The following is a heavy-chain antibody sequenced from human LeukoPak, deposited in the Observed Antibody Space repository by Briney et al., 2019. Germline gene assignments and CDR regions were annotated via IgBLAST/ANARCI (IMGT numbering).Heavy chain of an antibody. V-gene: IGHV1-3*01. CDR2: INAGNGNT. CDR3: ARDRRSSGYYYYFDY. Sequence: ASVKVSCKASGYTFTSYAMHWVRQAPGQRLEWMGWINAGNGNTKYSQKFQGRVTITRDTSASTAYMELSSLRSEDTAMYYCARDRRSSGYYYYFDYWGQGTLVTVSS. D-gene: IGHD3-22*01. J-gene: IGHJ4*02. CDR1: GYTFTSYA.